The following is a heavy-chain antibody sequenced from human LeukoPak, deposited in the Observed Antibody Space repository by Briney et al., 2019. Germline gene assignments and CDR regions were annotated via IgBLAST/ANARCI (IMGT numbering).Heavy chain of an antibody. CDR3: AIVLRRAMYYFDY. D-gene: IGHD5-18*01. CDR2: ISAYNGNT. V-gene: IGHV1-18*01. Sequence: ASVKVSCKASGYTFTSYGISWVRQAPGQGLEWMGWISAYNGNTDYAQKLQGRVTMTTDTPTSTAYMELRSLRSDDTAVYYCAIVLRRAMYYFDYWGQGTLVTVSS. J-gene: IGHJ4*02. CDR1: GYTFTSYG.